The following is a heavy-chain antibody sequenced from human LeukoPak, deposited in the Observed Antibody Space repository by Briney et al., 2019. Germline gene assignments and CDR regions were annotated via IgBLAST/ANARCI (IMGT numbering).Heavy chain of an antibody. D-gene: IGHD6-19*01. CDR2: IYYIGST. CDR3: ARGAGWYNY. CDR1: GGSITSYY. J-gene: IGHJ4*02. V-gene: IGHV4-59*01. Sequence: SETLSLTCTVSGGSITSYYWSWIRQPPGKGLEWLGYIYYIGSTNYNPSLKSRVTISVDTSKNQFSLKLSSVTAADTAVYYCARGAGWYNYWGQGTLVTVSS.